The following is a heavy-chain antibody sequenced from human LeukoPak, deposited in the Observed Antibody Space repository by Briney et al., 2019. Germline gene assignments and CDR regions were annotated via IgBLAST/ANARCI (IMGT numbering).Heavy chain of an antibody. CDR3: ARDSYGMDV. CDR1: GFTFSSYG. CDR2: IWYDGSNK. Sequence: GGSLRLSCAASGFTFSSYGMHWVRQAPGKGLEWVAVIWYDGSNKYYADCVKGRFTISRDNSKNTLYLQMNSLRAEDTAVYYCARDSYGMDVWGQGTTVTVSS. J-gene: IGHJ6*02. V-gene: IGHV3-33*01.